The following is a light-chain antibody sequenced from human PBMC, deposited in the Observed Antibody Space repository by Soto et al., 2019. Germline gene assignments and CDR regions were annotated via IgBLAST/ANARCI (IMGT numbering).Light chain of an antibody. CDR2: DVS. V-gene: IGLV2-11*01. CDR1: SSDVGGFNY. J-gene: IGLJ1*01. CDR3: CSYAGSYTYV. Sequence: QSALTQPRSVSGSPGQSVTMSCTGTSSDVGGFNYVSWYQQHPGTAPKLMIFDVSERPSGVPDRFSGSKSGKTASLTISGLQAVDEADYYCCSYAGSYTYVFGPGTKLTVL.